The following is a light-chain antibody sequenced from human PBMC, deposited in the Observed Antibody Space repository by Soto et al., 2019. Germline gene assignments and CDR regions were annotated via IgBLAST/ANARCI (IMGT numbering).Light chain of an antibody. CDR2: GAS. Sequence: DIQMTQSPSTLSASVGDRVTITCRASQSINNWLAWYQLKPGKAPKLLIYGASSLESGVPSRFSGSGSGTKFPLTISSLQPDDFATYYCQHYNGYFGQGTKLELK. CDR1: QSINNW. V-gene: IGKV1-5*03. J-gene: IGKJ2*01. CDR3: QHYNGY.